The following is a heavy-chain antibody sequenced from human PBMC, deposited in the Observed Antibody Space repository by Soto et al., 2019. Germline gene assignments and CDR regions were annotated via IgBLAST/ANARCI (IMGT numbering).Heavy chain of an antibody. CDR3: ARDRAYSSGYYFDY. CDR2: IYYSGST. V-gene: IGHV4-31*03. Sequence: QVQLQESGPGLVKPSQTLSLTCTVSGGSISSGGYYWSWIRQHPGKGLAWIGYIYYSGSTYYNPSLKRRVTISVDTSKNQFSLKLSSVTAADTAVYYCARDRAYSSGYYFDYWGQGTLVTVSS. CDR1: GGSISSGGYY. J-gene: IGHJ4*02. D-gene: IGHD6-19*01.